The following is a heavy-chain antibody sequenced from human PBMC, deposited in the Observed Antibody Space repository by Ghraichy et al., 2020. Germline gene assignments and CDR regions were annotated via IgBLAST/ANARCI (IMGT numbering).Heavy chain of an antibody. Sequence: SETLSLTCTVSGGSISSYYWSWIRQPPGKGLEWIGYIYYSGSTNYNPSLKSRVIISVDTSKNQFSLKLSSVTAADTAVYYCARAYGYDDAFDIWGQGTMVTVSS. J-gene: IGHJ3*02. CDR2: IYYSGST. D-gene: IGHD5-12*01. V-gene: IGHV4-59*01. CDR1: GGSISSYY. CDR3: ARAYGYDDAFDI.